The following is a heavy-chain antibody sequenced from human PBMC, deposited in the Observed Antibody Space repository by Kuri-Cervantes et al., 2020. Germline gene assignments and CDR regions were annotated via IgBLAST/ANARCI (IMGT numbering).Heavy chain of an antibody. V-gene: IGHV3-74*01. Sequence: GGSLRLSCAASEFTFSYYWMHWVRQGPGRGLVWVSRINSDGSSTSYADSVKGRFTISRDNSKNTLYLQMNSLRAEDTAVYYCAKDLGSWASYDSRGEAFDIWGQGTMVTVSS. J-gene: IGHJ3*02. CDR3: AKDLGSWASYDSRGEAFDI. CDR2: INSDGSST. CDR1: EFTFSYYW. D-gene: IGHD3-22*01.